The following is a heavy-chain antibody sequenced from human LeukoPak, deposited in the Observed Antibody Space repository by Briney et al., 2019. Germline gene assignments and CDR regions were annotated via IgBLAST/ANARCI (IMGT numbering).Heavy chain of an antibody. J-gene: IGHJ4*02. D-gene: IGHD4-23*01. V-gene: IGHV3-7*01. Sequence: GGSLRLSCAASRFTFSSHWMSWVRQAPGKGLEWVTHINQDGSENYYVDSVKGRFTISRDNAKNSLYLQMNSLRAGDTAVYYCARGYNYGGNAFDYWGQGTLVTVSS. CDR3: ARGYNYGGNAFDY. CDR2: INQDGSEN. CDR1: RFTFSSHW.